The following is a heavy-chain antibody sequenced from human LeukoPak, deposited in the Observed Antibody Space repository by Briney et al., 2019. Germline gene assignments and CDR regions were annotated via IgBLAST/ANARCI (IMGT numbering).Heavy chain of an antibody. CDR1: GFTFSSYA. CDR2: ISYDGSNK. D-gene: IGHD2-2*01. Sequence: GGSLRLSCAASGFTFSSYAMHWVRQAPGKGLEWVAVISYDGSNKYYADSVKGRFTISRDNSKNTLYLQMNSLRAEDTAVYYCARDGIPPVPAANVYCYGMDVWGKGTTVTVSS. CDR3: ARDGIPPVPAANVYCYGMDV. V-gene: IGHV3-30*04. J-gene: IGHJ6*04.